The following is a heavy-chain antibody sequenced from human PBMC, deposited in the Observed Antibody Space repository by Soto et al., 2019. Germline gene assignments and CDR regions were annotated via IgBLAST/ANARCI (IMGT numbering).Heavy chain of an antibody. Sequence: GGSLRLSCAASGFTVSTNYMSWVRQAPGKGLEWVSVIYSGGSTYYADSVKGRFTISRHNSKNTLYLQMNSLRAEDTAVYYCASAAVAAPGPFDYWGQGTLVTVSS. CDR3: ASAAVAAPGPFDY. CDR1: GFTVSTNY. CDR2: IYSGGST. J-gene: IGHJ4*02. V-gene: IGHV3-53*04. D-gene: IGHD6-19*01.